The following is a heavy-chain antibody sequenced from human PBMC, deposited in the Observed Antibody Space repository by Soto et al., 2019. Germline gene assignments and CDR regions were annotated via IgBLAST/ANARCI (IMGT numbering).Heavy chain of an antibody. Sequence: SLALTCAVAGRCIDRSGYSLTCSRQPPGKGLEWIGYVSHRGTDYSIPSLNGRLTLSMDSSQTQFSLKLTSVTAADSAVYHRARIPCSPSSPDYWGPGILATVSS. CDR3: ARIPCSPSSPDY. D-gene: IGHD6-13*01. J-gene: IGHJ4*02. V-gene: IGHV4-30-2*01. CDR1: GRCIDRSGYS. CDR2: VSHRGTD.